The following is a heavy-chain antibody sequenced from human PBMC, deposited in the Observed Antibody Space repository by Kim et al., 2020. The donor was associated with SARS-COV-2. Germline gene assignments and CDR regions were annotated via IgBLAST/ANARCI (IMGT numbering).Heavy chain of an antibody. V-gene: IGHV4-34*01. CDR1: GASFSVNY. Sequence: SETLSLTCTVYGASFSVNYWSWIRQPPGQGLEWIGEIGHSGSTHYNPYLKSRLTISLDTSTNNFSLRLTSVTAADAAVYYCATGQTTAGRRENSWGQGTLVTVSS. J-gene: IGHJ4*02. D-gene: IGHD6-6*01. CDR3: ATGQTTAGRRENS. CDR2: IGHSGST.